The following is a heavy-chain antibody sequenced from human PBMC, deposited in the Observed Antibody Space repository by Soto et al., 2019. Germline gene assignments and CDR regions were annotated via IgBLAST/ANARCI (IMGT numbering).Heavy chain of an antibody. CDR3: ARAIPYCDETWCFRPFDY. V-gene: IGHV3-74*01. D-gene: IGHD2-21*01. J-gene: IGHJ4*02. Sequence: GGSLRLSCAASGFTFTNYWMHWVRQVPGKGLVWVSRLNSDGSSTTYADSVKGRFAISRDNAKNTLYLQMNGLRAEDSAVYFCARAIPYCDETWCFRPFDYWGQGTLVTVSS. CDR2: LNSDGSST. CDR1: GFTFTNYW.